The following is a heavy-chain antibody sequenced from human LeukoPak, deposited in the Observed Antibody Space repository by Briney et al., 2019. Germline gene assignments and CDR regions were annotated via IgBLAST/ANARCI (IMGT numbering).Heavy chain of an antibody. CDR2: IMPLFNTP. J-gene: IGHJ6*03. CDR1: GDTFRSYV. D-gene: IGHD3-9*01. V-gene: IGHV1-69*05. CDR3: ATVDRYHFFMDV. Sequence: SVKVSCKASGDTFRSYVITWVRQAPGQGLEWMGGIMPLFNTPNYAQKSQGRVTITTDESTHTSYMELRGLRSEDTAVYYCATVDRYHFFMDVWGKGTTVTVSS.